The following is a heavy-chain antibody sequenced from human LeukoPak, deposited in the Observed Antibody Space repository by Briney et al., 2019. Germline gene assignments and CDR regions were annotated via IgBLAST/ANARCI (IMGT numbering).Heavy chain of an antibody. V-gene: IGHV1-2*02. CDR2: INPNSGGT. Sequence: ASVKVSCKASGYTFTGYYMHWVRQAPGQGLEWMGWINPNSGGTNYAQKFQGRVTMTRDTSISTAYMELSRLRSDDTAVYYCARDHYYGSGRHRFIGYYYMDVWGKGTTVTVSS. J-gene: IGHJ6*03. CDR1: GYTFTGYY. CDR3: ARDHYYGSGRHRFIGYYYMDV. D-gene: IGHD3-10*01.